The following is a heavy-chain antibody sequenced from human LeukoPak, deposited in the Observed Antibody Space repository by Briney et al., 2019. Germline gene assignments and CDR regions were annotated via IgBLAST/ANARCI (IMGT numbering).Heavy chain of an antibody. CDR1: GFTFSSYG. CDR3: VKDEGPGSPTYFDY. D-gene: IGHD3-10*01. J-gene: IGHJ4*02. V-gene: IGHV3-23*01. Sequence: PGGSLRLSCAASGFTFSSYGMSWVRQAPGKGLEWVSTISGSGGSTYYADSVKGRFTISRDNSKNTLHLQMNSLRADDTAVYYCVKDEGPGSPTYFDYWGQGTLVTVSS. CDR2: ISGSGGST.